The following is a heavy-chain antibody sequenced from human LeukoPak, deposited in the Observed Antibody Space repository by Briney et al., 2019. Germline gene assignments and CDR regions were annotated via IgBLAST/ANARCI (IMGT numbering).Heavy chain of an antibody. Sequence: GGSLRLSCAASGFPISSYPMSSVRQAPGKGLEWVSAISGSGGSTYYADSVKGRFTISRDNSKNTLYLQMNSLRAEDTAVYYCPTPSVIAVAVTVYFWGQGILVTVSS. J-gene: IGHJ4*02. CDR1: GFPISSYP. CDR2: ISGSGGST. D-gene: IGHD6-19*01. V-gene: IGHV3-23*01. CDR3: PTPSVIAVAVTVYF.